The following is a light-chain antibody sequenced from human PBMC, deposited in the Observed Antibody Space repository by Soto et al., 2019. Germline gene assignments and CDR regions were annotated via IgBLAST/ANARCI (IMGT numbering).Light chain of an antibody. J-gene: IGKJ2*01. Sequence: EIVMTQSPATLSVSPGERAIVSCRASQSIRDNLAWYQQTPGRAPRLLIYGASIRATGVPARFSGSGSGTEFTLTISSLQSEDFAVYYCQQYDYWPPYTFGQGTK. CDR2: GAS. CDR3: QQYDYWPPYT. V-gene: IGKV3-15*01. CDR1: QSIRDN.